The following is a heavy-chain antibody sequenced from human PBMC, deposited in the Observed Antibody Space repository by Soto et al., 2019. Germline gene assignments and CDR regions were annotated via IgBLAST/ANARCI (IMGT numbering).Heavy chain of an antibody. D-gene: IGHD2-15*01. J-gene: IGHJ4*02. V-gene: IGHV3-48*03. Sequence: GGSLRLSCAASGFTFSSYEMNWVRQAPGKGLEWVSYISSSGSTIYYADSVKGRFTISRDNAKNSLYLQMNSLRAEDTAVYYCARNPYGGFDYWGQGTLVTVSS. CDR3: ARNPYGGFDY. CDR2: ISSSGSTI. CDR1: GFTFSSYE.